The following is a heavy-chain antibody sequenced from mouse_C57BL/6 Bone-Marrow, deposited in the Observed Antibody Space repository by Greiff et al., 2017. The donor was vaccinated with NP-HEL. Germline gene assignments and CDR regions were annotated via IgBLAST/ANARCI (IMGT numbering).Heavy chain of an antibody. D-gene: IGHD2-4*01. CDR1: GYTFTDYY. Sequence: VQLQHSGPELVKPGASVKISCKASGYTFTDYYMNWVKQSHGKSLEWIGDINPNNGGTSYNQKFKGKATLTVDKSSSTAYMEIRSLTSEDSAVYYCARWASIYYEYDGWYFDVWGTGTTVTVSS. V-gene: IGHV1-26*01. CDR3: ARWASIYYEYDGWYFDV. CDR2: INPNNGGT. J-gene: IGHJ1*03.